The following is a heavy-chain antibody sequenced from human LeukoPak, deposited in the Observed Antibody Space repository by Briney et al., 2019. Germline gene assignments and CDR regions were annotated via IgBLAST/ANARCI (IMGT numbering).Heavy chain of an antibody. V-gene: IGHV4-39*01. CDR3: ARHFYSSTPYYFDY. Sequence: SETLSLTCTVSGGSISSTSYYWSWIRQPPGKGLEWIGTIYYSGSTYYNPSLNSRVTMSVDTSQNQFSLKLTSLTAADTAVYYCARHFYSSTPYYFDYWGQGTLVTVSS. D-gene: IGHD6-13*01. J-gene: IGHJ4*02. CDR1: GGSISSTSYY. CDR2: IYYSGST.